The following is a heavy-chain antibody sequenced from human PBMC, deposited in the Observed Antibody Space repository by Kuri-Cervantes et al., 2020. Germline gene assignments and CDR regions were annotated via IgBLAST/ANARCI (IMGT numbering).Heavy chain of an antibody. J-gene: IGHJ4*02. CDR1: GFTFSSYA. D-gene: IGHD4-17*01. CDR3: ARDSAIYGDYERADTARDDY. Sequence: GGSLRLSCAASGFTFSSYAMSWVRQAPGKGLEWVSYISSSSSTIYYADSVKGRFTISRDNAKNSLYLQMNSLRAEDTAVYYCARDSAIYGDYERADTARDDYWGQGTLVTVSS. CDR2: ISSSSSTI. V-gene: IGHV3-48*01.